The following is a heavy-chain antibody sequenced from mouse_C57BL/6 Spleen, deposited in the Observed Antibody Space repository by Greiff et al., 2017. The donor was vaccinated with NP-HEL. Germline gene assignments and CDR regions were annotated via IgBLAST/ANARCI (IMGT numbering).Heavy chain of an antibody. Sequence: EVKVEESGGGLVKPGGSLKLSCAASGFTFSDYGMHWVRQAPEKGLEWVAYISSGSSTIYYADTVKGRFTISRDNAKNTLFLQMTSLRSEDTAMYYCARRAGTGYFDVWGTGTTVTVSS. CDR1: GFTFSDYG. CDR2: ISSGSSTI. V-gene: IGHV5-17*01. CDR3: ARRAGTGYFDV. J-gene: IGHJ1*03. D-gene: IGHD3-3*01.